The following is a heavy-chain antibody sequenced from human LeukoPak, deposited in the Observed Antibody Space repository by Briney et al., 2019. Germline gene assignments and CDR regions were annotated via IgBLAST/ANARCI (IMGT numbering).Heavy chain of an antibody. J-gene: IGHJ6*03. CDR2: IRYDGSNK. D-gene: IGHD3-9*01. V-gene: IGHV3-30*02. CDR3: AKDCRYFDWLGGYYYMDV. CDR1: GFTFSSYG. Sequence: GGSLRLSCAASGFTFSSYGMHWVRQAPGKGLEWVAFIRYDGSNKYYADSVKGRFTISRDNSKNTLYLQMNSLRAEDTAVYYCAKDCRYFDWLGGYYYMDVWGKGTTVTVSS.